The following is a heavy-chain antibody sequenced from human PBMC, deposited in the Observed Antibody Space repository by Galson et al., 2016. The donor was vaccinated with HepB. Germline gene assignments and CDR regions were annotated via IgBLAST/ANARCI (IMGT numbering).Heavy chain of an antibody. D-gene: IGHD6-13*01. CDR2: IYYSWST. CDR1: GGSISSSSYY. CDR3: ARLAGIAAADY. J-gene: IGHJ4*02. V-gene: IGHV4-39*01. Sequence: ETLSLTCTVSGGSISSSSYYWGWIRQPPGKGLEWIGSIYYSWSTYYNPSLKSRVTISVDTSKNQFSLKLSSVTAADTAVYYCARLAGIAAADYWGQGTLVTVSS.